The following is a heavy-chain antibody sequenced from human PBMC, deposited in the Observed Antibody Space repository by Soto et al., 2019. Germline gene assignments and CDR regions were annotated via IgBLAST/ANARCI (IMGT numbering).Heavy chain of an antibody. CDR3: ARVAGTFYWYFDL. D-gene: IGHD3-10*01. CDR2: IYYSGRT. CDR1: GGSISSGDYY. Sequence: QVQLQESGPGLVKPSQTLSLTCTVSGGSISSGDYYWSWIRQPPGKGLEWIGYIYYSGRTYYNPSLKSRVTISVDTSKNQFSLKLSSVTAADTAVYYCARVAGTFYWYFDLWGRGTLVTVSS. V-gene: IGHV4-30-4*01. J-gene: IGHJ2*01.